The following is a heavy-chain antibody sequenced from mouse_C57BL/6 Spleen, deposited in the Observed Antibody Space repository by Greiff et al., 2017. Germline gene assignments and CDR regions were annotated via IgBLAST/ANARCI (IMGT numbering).Heavy chain of an antibody. CDR3: ASGGVVEGYYAMDY. J-gene: IGHJ4*01. D-gene: IGHD1-1*01. V-gene: IGHV1-64*01. CDR2: IHPNSGST. CDR1: GYTFTSYW. Sequence: QVQLQQPGAELVKPGASVKLSCKASGYTFTSYWMHWVKQRPGQGLEWIGMIHPNSGSTNYNEKFKSKATLTVDKSSSTAYMQLSSLTSEDSAVYYCASGGVVEGYYAMDYWGQGTSVTVSS.